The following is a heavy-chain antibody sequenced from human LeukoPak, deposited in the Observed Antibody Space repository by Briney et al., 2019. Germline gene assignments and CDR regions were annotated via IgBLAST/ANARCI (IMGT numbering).Heavy chain of an antibody. D-gene: IGHD6-6*01. V-gene: IGHV1-69*13. CDR1: GYTFTSYY. Sequence: ASVKVSCKASGYTFTSYYMHWVRQAPGQGLEWMGGIIPIFGTANYAQKFQGRVTITADESTSTAYMELSSLRSEDTAVYYCARGYQQLVPSGAFDIWGQGTMVTVSS. CDR3: ARGYQQLVPSGAFDI. J-gene: IGHJ3*02. CDR2: IIPIFGTA.